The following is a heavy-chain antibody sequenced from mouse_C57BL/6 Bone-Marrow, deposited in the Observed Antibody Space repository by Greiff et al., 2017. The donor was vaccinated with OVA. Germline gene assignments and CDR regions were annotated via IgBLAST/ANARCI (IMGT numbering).Heavy chain of an antibody. Sequence: QVQLQQSGPELVKPGASVKISCKASGYAFSSSWMNWVKQRPGKGLEWIGRIYPGDGDTNYNGKFKGKATLTADKSSSTAYMQLSSLTSEDSAVYFCATRGSSGGVLSFAYWGQGTLVTVSA. D-gene: IGHD3-2*02. CDR3: ATRGSSGGVLSFAY. J-gene: IGHJ3*01. V-gene: IGHV1-82*01. CDR1: GYAFSSSW. CDR2: IYPGDGDT.